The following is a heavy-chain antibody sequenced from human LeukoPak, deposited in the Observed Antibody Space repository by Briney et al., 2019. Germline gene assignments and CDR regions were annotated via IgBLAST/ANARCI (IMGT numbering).Heavy chain of an antibody. CDR3: AKDKGDYYGSGSYYNYFDY. D-gene: IGHD3-10*01. Sequence: GGSLRLSCAASGFTFDDYAMHWVRQAPGKGLEWVSGISWNSGSIGYADSVKGRFTISRDNAKNSLYLQMNRLRAEDTALYYCAKDKGDYYGSGSYYNYFDYWGQGTLVTVSS. CDR1: GFTFDDYA. V-gene: IGHV3-9*01. J-gene: IGHJ4*02. CDR2: ISWNSGSI.